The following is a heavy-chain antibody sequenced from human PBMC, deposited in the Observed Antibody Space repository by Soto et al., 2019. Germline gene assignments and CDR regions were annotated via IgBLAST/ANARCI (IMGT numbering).Heavy chain of an antibody. CDR3: AREHSSQNYDYYYMDV. CDR2: INAGNGNT. CDR1: GYTFTSYA. D-gene: IGHD6-13*01. Sequence: QVQLVQSGAEVKKPGASVKVSCKASGYTFTSYAMHWVRQAPGQRLEWMGWINAGNGNTKYSQKFQGRVTITRDTSASTAYMELSSLRSEDTAVYYCAREHSSQNYDYYYMDVWGKGTTVTVSS. J-gene: IGHJ6*03. V-gene: IGHV1-3*01.